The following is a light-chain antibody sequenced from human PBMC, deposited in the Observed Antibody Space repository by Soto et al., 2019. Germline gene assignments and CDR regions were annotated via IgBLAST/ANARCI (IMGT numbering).Light chain of an antibody. V-gene: IGLV1-40*01. J-gene: IGLJ2*01. CDR1: RSNIGAGYD. CDR3: QSYDTSLSAVV. CDR2: GDS. Sequence: QLVLTQPPSVSGAPGQRVTISCTGSRSNIGAGYDVHWYQQLPRTAPKLLIYGDSNRPSGVPDRFSGSKSGTSASLAITGLQAEDEADYYCQSYDTSLSAVVFGGGTKLTVL.